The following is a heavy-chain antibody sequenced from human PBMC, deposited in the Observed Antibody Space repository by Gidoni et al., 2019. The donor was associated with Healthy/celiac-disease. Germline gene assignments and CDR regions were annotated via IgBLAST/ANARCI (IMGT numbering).Heavy chain of an antibody. CDR1: GFTVSSNY. J-gene: IGHJ4*02. CDR3: AREKLGYFDY. Sequence: VQLVETGGGLIQPGGSLRPSRVVFGFTVSSNYMSWVRQAPGKGLEWVSVIYSGGSTYYADSVKGRFTISRDNSKNTLYLQMNSLRAEDTAVYYCAREKLGYFDYWGQGTLVTVSS. V-gene: IGHV3-53*02. CDR2: IYSGGST.